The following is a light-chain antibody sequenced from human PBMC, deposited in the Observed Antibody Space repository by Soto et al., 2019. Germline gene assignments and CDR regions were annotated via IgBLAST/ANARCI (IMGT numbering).Light chain of an antibody. CDR2: EVS. J-gene: IGLJ1*01. CDR3: SSYTSSSTYV. V-gene: IGLV2-14*01. Sequence: QSVLTEAACVSGSTGQSITISCTGTSSDVGGYNYVSWYQQHPGKAPKLMIYEVSNRPSGVSNRFSGSKSGNTASLTISGLQAEDEADYYCSSYTSSSTYVFGTGTKVTVL. CDR1: SSDVGGYNY.